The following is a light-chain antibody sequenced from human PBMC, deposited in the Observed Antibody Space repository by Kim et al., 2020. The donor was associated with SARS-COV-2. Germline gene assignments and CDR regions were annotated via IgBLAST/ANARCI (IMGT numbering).Light chain of an antibody. CDR1: QSISSY. V-gene: IGKV1-39*01. Sequence: DIQMTQSPSSLSASVGDRVTITCRASQSISSYLNWYQQKPGKAPKLLIYAASSLQSGVPSRFSGSGSGTDFTLTISSQQPEDLATYYCQQSYSTPKTFGQGTKVDIK. J-gene: IGKJ1*01. CDR3: QQSYSTPKT. CDR2: AAS.